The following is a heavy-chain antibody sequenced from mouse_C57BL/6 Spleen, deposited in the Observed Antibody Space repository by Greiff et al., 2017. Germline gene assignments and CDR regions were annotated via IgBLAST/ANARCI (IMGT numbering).Heavy chain of an antibody. CDR2: IDPETGGT. CDR3: TGHYYGSSSDY. D-gene: IGHD1-1*01. J-gene: IGHJ2*01. Sequence: QVQLQQSGAELVRPGASVTLSCKASGYTFTDYEMHWVKQTPVHGLEWIGAIDPETGGTAYNQKFKGKAILTADKSSSTAYMELRSLTSEDSAVYYCTGHYYGSSSDYWGQGTTLTVSS. CDR1: GYTFTDYE. V-gene: IGHV1-15*01.